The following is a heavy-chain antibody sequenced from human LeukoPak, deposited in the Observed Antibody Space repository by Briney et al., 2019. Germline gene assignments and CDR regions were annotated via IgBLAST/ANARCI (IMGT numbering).Heavy chain of an antibody. CDR1: GGSISDSY. D-gene: IGHD2-8*01. CDR2: IFHTGDI. CDR3: ARSARVFEP. V-gene: IGHV4-59*08. Sequence: SETLSLTCTVSGGSISDSYWSWIRQPPGKALECLAYIFHTGDINYNPSLRSRLTISLDTSKNQFSLELKSVTAADTAVYYCARSARVFEPWGQGILVTVSS. J-gene: IGHJ5*02.